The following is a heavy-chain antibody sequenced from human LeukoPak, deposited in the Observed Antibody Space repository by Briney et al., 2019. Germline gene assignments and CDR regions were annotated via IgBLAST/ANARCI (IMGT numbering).Heavy chain of an antibody. V-gene: IGHV3-74*01. Sequence: GGSLRLSCAASGFTFSSYWMHWVRQAPGKGLVWVSYITSDGSTTTYADSVKGRFTISRDNAKNTLYLQMNSLRAEDTAVYYCARGSDSGFDPWGQGTLVTVSS. J-gene: IGHJ5*02. CDR3: ARGSDSGFDP. CDR2: ITSDGSTT. CDR1: GFTFSSYW. D-gene: IGHD3-22*01.